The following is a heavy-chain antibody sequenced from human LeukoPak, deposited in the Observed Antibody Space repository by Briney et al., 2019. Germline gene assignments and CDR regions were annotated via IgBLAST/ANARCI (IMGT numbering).Heavy chain of an antibody. J-gene: IGHJ4*02. D-gene: IGHD3-22*01. V-gene: IGHV1-8*03. CDR3: ARGAFYYYDSSGYTYYFDY. CDR2: MNPSSGNT. CDR1: GYTFTSYD. Sequence: GASVKVSCKASGYTFTSYDINWVRQATGQGLEWMGWMNPSSGNTGYAQKFQGRVTITRNTSISTAYMELSSLRSEDTAVYYCARGAFYYYDSSGYTYYFDYWGQGTLVTVSS.